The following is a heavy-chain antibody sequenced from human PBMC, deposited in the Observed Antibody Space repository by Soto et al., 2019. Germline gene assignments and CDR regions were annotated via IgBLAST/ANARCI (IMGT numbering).Heavy chain of an antibody. D-gene: IGHD6-13*01. CDR1: GGSISSSSYY. CDR2: IYYSGST. CDR3: ASPASLGYSSSWSEYYFDY. J-gene: IGHJ4*02. Sequence: TLSLTCTVSGGSISSSSYYWGWNRQHPGKGLEWSGSIYYSGSTYYNPSLKSRVPISVDTSKNQFSLKLSSVTAADTAVYYCASPASLGYSSSWSEYYFDYRGQGTLVTVSS. V-gene: IGHV4-39*01.